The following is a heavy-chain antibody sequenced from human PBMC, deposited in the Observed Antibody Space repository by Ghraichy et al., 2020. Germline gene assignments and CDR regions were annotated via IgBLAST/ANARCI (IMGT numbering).Heavy chain of an antibody. J-gene: IGHJ5*02. V-gene: IGHV4-59*13. CDR1: GGAISGYY. Sequence: SETLSLTCTVSGGAISGYYWSWIRQHPGKGLEWIAYIYYTGTTTYNPSLKSRVTISVDRSNNQFSLRLSSVTAADTAVYYCVKSSGSRFGPWGQGTLVTVSS. D-gene: IGHD1-26*01. CDR2: IYYTGTT. CDR3: VKSSGSRFGP.